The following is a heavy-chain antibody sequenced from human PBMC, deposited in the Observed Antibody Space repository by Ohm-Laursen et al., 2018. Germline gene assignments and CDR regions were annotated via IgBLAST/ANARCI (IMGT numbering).Heavy chain of an antibody. V-gene: IGHV4-4*07. J-gene: IGHJ4*02. CDR3: ARDWVFDY. CDR2: IYTSGTT. D-gene: IGHD7-27*01. Sequence: SQTLSLTCTVSGGSTSSYYWSWVRQPAGKGLEWIGRIYTSGTTNYNPSLKSRVSMSLDTSKNQFSLKLSSVTAADTAVYYCARDWVFDYWGQGILVTVSS. CDR1: GGSTSSYY.